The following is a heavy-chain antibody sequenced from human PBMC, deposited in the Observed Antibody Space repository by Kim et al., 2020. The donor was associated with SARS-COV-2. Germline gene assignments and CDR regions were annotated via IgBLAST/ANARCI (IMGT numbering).Heavy chain of an antibody. Sequence: SETLSLTCTVSGGSISSGGYYWSWIRQHPGKGLEWIGYIYYSGSTYYNPSLKSRVTISVDTSKNQFSLKLSSVTAADTAVYYCAGSGGPSWGNAFDIWGQGTMVTVSS. D-gene: IGHD3-16*01. J-gene: IGHJ3*02. CDR3: AGSGGPSWGNAFDI. CDR2: IYYSGST. CDR1: GGSISSGGYY. V-gene: IGHV4-31*03.